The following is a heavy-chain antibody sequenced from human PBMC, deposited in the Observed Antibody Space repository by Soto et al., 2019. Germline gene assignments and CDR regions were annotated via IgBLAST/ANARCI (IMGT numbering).Heavy chain of an antibody. Sequence: PGGSLRLSCAASGFTFSSYAMSWVRQAPGKGLEWVSSISGSGGTTYYADSVKGRFTISRDNSKNTLYLQMNNLRAEDTAVYYCAKDRLDTSGYENYFYYGMDVWGQGTTVTSP. J-gene: IGHJ6*02. CDR1: GFTFSSYA. CDR2: ISGSGGTT. D-gene: IGHD3-22*01. CDR3: AKDRLDTSGYENYFYYGMDV. V-gene: IGHV3-23*01.